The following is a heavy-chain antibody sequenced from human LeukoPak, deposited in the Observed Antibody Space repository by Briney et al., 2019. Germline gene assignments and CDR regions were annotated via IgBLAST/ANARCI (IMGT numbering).Heavy chain of an antibody. V-gene: IGHV4-34*01. Sequence: SETLSFTCAVYGGSFSGYYWSWIRQPPGKGLEWIGEINHSGSTNYNPSLKSRVTISVDTSKNQFSLKLSSVTAADTAVYYCARITPHCSSTSCYSGAFDYWGQGTLVTVSS. J-gene: IGHJ4*02. D-gene: IGHD2-2*02. CDR2: INHSGST. CDR1: GGSFSGYY. CDR3: ARITPHCSSTSCYSGAFDY.